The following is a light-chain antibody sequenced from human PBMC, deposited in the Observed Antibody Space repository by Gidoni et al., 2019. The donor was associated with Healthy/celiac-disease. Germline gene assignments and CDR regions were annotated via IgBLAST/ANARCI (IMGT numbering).Light chain of an antibody. CDR3: QQNYSTPT. J-gene: IGKJ4*01. CDR2: AAS. V-gene: IGKV1-39*01. CDR1: HSISSY. Sequence: DIQMTQSPSSLSASVGDRVTITCRASHSISSYLNCYQQKPGKAPKLLIYAASSLQSGVPSRFSSSGSGTDFTLTISSLHPEDFATYCCQQNYSTPTFGGGTKVEIK.